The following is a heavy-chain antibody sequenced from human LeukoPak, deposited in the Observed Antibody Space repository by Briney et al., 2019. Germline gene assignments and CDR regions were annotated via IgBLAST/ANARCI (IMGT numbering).Heavy chain of an antibody. Sequence: NPSETLSLTCTVSGGSISSYYWSWIRQPAGKGLEWIGRIYTSGSTNYNPSLKSRVTMSVDTSKNQFSLKLSSVTAADTAVYYCAREFSSSWYRHYFDYWGQGTLVTVSS. CDR1: GGSISSYY. J-gene: IGHJ4*02. CDR2: IYTSGST. D-gene: IGHD6-13*01. CDR3: AREFSSSWYRHYFDY. V-gene: IGHV4-4*07.